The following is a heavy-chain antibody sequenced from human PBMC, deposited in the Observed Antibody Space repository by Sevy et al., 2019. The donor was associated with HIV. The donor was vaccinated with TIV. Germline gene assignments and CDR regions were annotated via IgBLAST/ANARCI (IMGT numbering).Heavy chain of an antibody. CDR1: GFTFSSSW. D-gene: IGHD4-4*01. V-gene: IGHV3-7*01. CDR3: ARVASYDSNYPFDD. Sequence: GGCLRLSCEASGFTFSSSWMSCVRQAPGKGLEWVANIKEDGSGKFYVDSVKGRFTISRDNTKNSLYLQMNSLRDEDTAVYYCARVASYDSNYPFDDWGQGTRVTVSS. J-gene: IGHJ4*02. CDR2: IKEDGSGK.